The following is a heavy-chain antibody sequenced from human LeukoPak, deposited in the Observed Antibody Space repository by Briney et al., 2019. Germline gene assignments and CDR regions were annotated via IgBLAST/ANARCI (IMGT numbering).Heavy chain of an antibody. J-gene: IGHJ4*02. CDR1: GGSISSSCYY. Sequence: SPSETLSLTCTVSGGSISSSCYYWGWIRQPPGKGLEWIGSIYSSGSTYYNPSLKSRITISVDTSKNQFSLKLSSVTAADTAVYYCARANTIRGYSGYGSPFWDYWGQGTLVTVSS. CDR3: ARANTIRGYSGYGSPFWDY. V-gene: IGHV4-39*07. D-gene: IGHD5-12*01. CDR2: IYSSGST.